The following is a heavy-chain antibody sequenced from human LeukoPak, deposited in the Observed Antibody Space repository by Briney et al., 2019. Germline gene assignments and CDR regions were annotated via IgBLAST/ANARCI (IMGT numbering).Heavy chain of an antibody. J-gene: IGHJ3*02. CDR2: VGGDDAT. CDR3: AKDSWSRNGIYDPFDI. CDR1: GFIFSEYA. D-gene: IGHD2/OR15-2a*01. V-gene: IGHV3-23*01. Sequence: GGSLRLSCAASGFIFSEYAMNWVRQAPGKGLEWVSVVGGDDATYYKDSVKGRFTTSRDNSKNTLSLQMNSLRLEDTAVYYCAKDSWSRNGIYDPFDIWGQGTMVIVSS.